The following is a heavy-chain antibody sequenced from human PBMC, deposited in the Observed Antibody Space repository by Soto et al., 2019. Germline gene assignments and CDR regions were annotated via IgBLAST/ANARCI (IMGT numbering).Heavy chain of an antibody. CDR3: ASNSYGYPFYDY. Sequence: SDTLSLTCAVYGGSISGYYWTWIRQPPGTGLEWIGEINHSGSTNYNPSLKSRVTISVDTSKNQFSLKLSSVTAADTAVYYCASNSYGYPFYDYWGQGTLDTVSS. V-gene: IGHV4-34*01. CDR1: GGSISGYY. J-gene: IGHJ4*02. CDR2: INHSGST. D-gene: IGHD5-18*01.